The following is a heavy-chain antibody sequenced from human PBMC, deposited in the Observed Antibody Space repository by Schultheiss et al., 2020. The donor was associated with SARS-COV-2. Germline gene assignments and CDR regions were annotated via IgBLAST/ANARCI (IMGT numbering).Heavy chain of an antibody. V-gene: IGHV1-69*10. D-gene: IGHD6-19*01. Sequence: SVKVSCKASGGTFSSYASSWVRQAPGQGLEWMGGIIPIFGIANYAQKFQGRVTITADKSTSTAYMELSSLRSEDTAVYYCARDLGSPSGWYPDYWGQGTLVTVSS. J-gene: IGHJ4*02. CDR3: ARDLGSPSGWYPDY. CDR2: IIPIFGIA. CDR1: GGTFSSYA.